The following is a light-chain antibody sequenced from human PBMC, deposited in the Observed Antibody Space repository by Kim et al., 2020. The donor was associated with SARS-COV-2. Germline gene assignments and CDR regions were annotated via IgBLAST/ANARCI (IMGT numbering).Light chain of an antibody. Sequence: LSPGERGTLSCRASQSISSDYLAWYQQKPGQPPRLLIYGASSRATGIPDRFSGGGSGTDFTLTISRLDPEDFAVYYCYQYGSAPLTFGGGTKVEI. CDR1: QSISSDY. CDR2: GAS. V-gene: IGKV3-20*01. J-gene: IGKJ4*01. CDR3: YQYGSAPLT.